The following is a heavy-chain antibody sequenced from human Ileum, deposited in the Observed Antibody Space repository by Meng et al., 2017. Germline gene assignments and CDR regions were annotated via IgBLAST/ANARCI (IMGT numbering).Heavy chain of an antibody. CDR3: VRHGGKYFDS. CDR1: GGSISSSFY. Sequence: QVQMPASGPGLVEPSGTLSLTCTVSGGSISSSFYWSWVRQSPGKGLEWIGQIYLAGSPNYNPSLESRVTISVDKSKNQFSLRLTSVTAADTAIFYCVRHGGKYFDSWGQGTLVTVSS. J-gene: IGHJ4*02. V-gene: IGHV4-4*02. CDR2: IYLAGSP. D-gene: IGHD2-15*01.